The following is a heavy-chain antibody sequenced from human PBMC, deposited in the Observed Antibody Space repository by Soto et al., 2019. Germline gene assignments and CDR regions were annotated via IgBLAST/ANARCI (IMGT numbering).Heavy chain of an antibody. CDR1: GYTFTNYG. V-gene: IGHV1-18*01. J-gene: IGHJ4*01. D-gene: IGHD6-6*01. CDR3: SRGTSIPASGDY. CDR2: VSAYNGER. Sequence: QVQLVQSGAEVKKPGASVKVSCKASGYTFTNYGINWVRQAPGQGLEWLGWVSAYNGERRYAQRVQARVIMTTGTSTTTSYMELRSLRSDDTAVYYCSRGTSIPASGDYWGQGTQVTVSS.